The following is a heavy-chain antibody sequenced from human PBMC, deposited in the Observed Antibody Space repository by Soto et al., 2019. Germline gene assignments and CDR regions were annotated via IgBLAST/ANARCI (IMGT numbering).Heavy chain of an antibody. CDR1: GFTFSDYY. Sequence: GGSLRLSCAASGFTFSDYYMSWIRQAPGKGLEWVSYISSSGSTIYYADSVKGRFTISRDNAKNSLYLQMNSLRAEDTAVYYCARGDYGVYPFYYYYYMDVWGKGTTVTVSS. V-gene: IGHV3-11*01. CDR2: ISSSGSTI. D-gene: IGHD4-17*01. J-gene: IGHJ6*03. CDR3: ARGDYGVYPFYYYYYMDV.